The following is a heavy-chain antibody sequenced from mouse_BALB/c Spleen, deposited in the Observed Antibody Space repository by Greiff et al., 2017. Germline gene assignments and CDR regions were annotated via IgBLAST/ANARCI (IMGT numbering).Heavy chain of an antibody. CDR1: GYTFTSYW. D-gene: IGHD1-1*01. CDR3: ARDYGSSYGWYFDV. CDR2: INPSTGYT. Sequence: QVQLQQSGAELAKPGASVKMSCKASGYTFTSYWMHWVKQRPGQGLEWIGYINPSTGYTEYNQKFKDKATLTADKSSSTAYMQLSSLTSEDSAIYYCARDYGSSYGWYFDVWGAGTTVTVSS. V-gene: IGHV1-7*01. J-gene: IGHJ1*01.